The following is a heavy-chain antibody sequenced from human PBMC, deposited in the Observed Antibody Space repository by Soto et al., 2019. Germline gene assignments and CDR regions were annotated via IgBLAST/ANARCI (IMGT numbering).Heavy chain of an antibody. J-gene: IGHJ6*02. CDR2: IIPIFGTA. CDR3: AVVVVAAIPFYYYGMDV. D-gene: IGHD2-15*01. Sequence: QVQLVQSGAEVKKPGSSVKVSCKASGGTFSSYAISWVRQAPGQGLEWMGGIIPIFGTANYAQKFQGRVMITADGPKSTAYMELSTLRSEDMAVYYCAVVVVAAIPFYYYGMDVWGQGTTVTVSS. V-gene: IGHV1-69*12. CDR1: GGTFSSYA.